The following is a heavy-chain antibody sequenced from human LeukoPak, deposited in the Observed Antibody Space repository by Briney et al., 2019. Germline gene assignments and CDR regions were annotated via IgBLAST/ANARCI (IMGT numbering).Heavy chain of an antibody. V-gene: IGHV3-11*03. Sequence: TGGSLRLSCAASGFIFSDYSTSWIRQAPGKGLEWVSYISTHSTYTHYADSVRGRFTISRDNAKNSLYLQMNSLRAEDTAVYYCATYYYASGSSDWGQGTLVTVSS. CDR2: ISTHSTYT. D-gene: IGHD3-10*01. CDR1: GFIFSDYS. CDR3: ATYYYASGSSD. J-gene: IGHJ4*02.